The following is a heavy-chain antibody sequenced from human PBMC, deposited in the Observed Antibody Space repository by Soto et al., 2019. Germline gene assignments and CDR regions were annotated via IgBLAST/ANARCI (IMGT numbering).Heavy chain of an antibody. D-gene: IGHD2-21*02. CDR2: IYYSGDT. CDR1: GTSIISAVNY. J-gene: IGHJ6*02. V-gene: IGHV4-30-4*08. Sequence: PSSTRSLTCTACGTSIISAVNYWSWIRGPPGQCLEWIGYIYYSGDTSYNPSLKSRVTISIDTSKNQFSLKLSSVTAADTAFYYCAREGALLFGGNSDYYSTMDVWGQGTTVT. CDR3: AREGALLFGGNSDYYSTMDV.